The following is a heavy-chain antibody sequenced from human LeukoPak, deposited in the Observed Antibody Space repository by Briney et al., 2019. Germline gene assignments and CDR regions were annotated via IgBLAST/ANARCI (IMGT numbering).Heavy chain of an antibody. CDR3: ARLPGATVLTAGWYTDL. J-gene: IGHJ2*01. Sequence: GKSLKISCKGSGYSFNSYWIGWVRQLPAKGLEWMGIIYPGDSDSRYSPSFQGQVTISVDRSISTAYLQWSSLKASGTAMYYCARLPGATVLTAGWYTDLWGRGTLVTVSS. D-gene: IGHD4-23*01. CDR1: GYSFNSYW. V-gene: IGHV5-51*01. CDR2: IYPGDSDS.